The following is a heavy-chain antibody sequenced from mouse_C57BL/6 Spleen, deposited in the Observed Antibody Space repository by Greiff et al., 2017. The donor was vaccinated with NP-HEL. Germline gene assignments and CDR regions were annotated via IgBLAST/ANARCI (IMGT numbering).Heavy chain of an antibody. J-gene: IGHJ2*01. D-gene: IGHD2-4*01. CDR2: ISGGGGNT. CDR1: GFTFSSYT. V-gene: IGHV5-9*01. Sequence: EVKVVESGGGLVKPGGSLKLSCAASGFTFSSYTMSWVRQTPEKRLEWVATISGGGGNTYYPDSVKGRFAISRDNAKNTLYLQMSSLRSEDTALYYCARQGDYDGEYYFDYWGQGTTLTVSS. CDR3: ARQGDYDGEYYFDY.